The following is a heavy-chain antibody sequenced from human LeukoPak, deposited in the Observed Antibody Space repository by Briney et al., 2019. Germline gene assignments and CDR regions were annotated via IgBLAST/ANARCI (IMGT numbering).Heavy chain of an antibody. CDR3: ARGYSSRLYNWLDP. Sequence: RGSLRPSCAASGFTFSSYWMHWVRQAPGKGLVWVSRISYDGGDPSYADSVKGRFTISRDNAKDTLYLQMNSLTAEDTAVYYCARGYSSRLYNWLDPWGQGTLVTVSS. CDR2: ISYDGGDP. D-gene: IGHD6-13*01. J-gene: IGHJ5*02. V-gene: IGHV3-74*01. CDR1: GFTFSSYW.